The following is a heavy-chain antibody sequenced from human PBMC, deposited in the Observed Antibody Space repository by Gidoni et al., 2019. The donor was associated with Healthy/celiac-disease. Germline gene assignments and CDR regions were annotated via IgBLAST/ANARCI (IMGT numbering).Heavy chain of an antibody. V-gene: IGHV1-69*01. D-gene: IGHD1-1*01. CDR1: GGTFSSYA. CDR3: ARAPTALGGFNDLLFDY. Sequence: QAQPVQSGAAVKKPGPSVKVFCKASGGTFSSYAISGVRQAPGQGLEWMGGIIPIFGTANCAQKFQGRVTITADESTSTAYMELSSLRSEDTAVYYCARAPTALGGFNDLLFDYWGQGTLVTVSS. CDR2: IIPIFGTA. J-gene: IGHJ4*02.